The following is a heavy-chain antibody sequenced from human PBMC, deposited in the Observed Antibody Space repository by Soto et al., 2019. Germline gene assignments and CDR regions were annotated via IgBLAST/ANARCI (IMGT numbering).Heavy chain of an antibody. CDR3: ARGDGDHYDGNGYLGLH. V-gene: IGHV3-74*01. J-gene: IGHJ4*01. CDR1: GFTFSSYW. D-gene: IGHD3-22*01. CDR2: IKTEGSGT. Sequence: GGSLRLSCAASGFTFSSYWMHWVRQAPGKGLVCVSRIKTEGSGTYYADSVKGRLTISRDNAKNTLYLQMNSLRVEDTAVYYCARGDGDHYDGNGYLGLHWGPATLVSVSS.